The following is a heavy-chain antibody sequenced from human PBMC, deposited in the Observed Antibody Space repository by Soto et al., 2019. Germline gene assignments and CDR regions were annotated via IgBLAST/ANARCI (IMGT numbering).Heavy chain of an antibody. CDR2: ISSSGSTI. CDR3: ARGGYDFWSCYYPFDY. CDR1: GFTFSSYE. J-gene: IGHJ4*02. V-gene: IGHV3-48*03. D-gene: IGHD3-3*01. Sequence: EVQLVESGGGLVQPGGSLRLSCAASGFTFSSYEMNWVRQAPGKGLEWVSYISSSGSTIYYADSVKGRFTISRDNAKNSLYLQMNSLRAEDTAVYYCARGGYDFWSCYYPFDYWGQGALVTVSS.